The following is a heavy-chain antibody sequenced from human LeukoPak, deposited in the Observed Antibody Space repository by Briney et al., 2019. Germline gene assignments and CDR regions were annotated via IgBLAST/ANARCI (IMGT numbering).Heavy chain of an antibody. CDR1: GFTFSSYS. V-gene: IGHV3-21*01. D-gene: IGHD1-7*01. CDR3: ARVSRYDWNYGVFDY. J-gene: IGHJ4*02. Sequence: GGSLRLSCAASGFTFSSYSMNWVRQAPGKGLEWVSSISSTSSYINYADSVKGRFTISRDNAKNSLYLQMNSLRAEDTAMYYCARVSRYDWNYGVFDYWGQGTLVTVSS. CDR2: ISSTSSYI.